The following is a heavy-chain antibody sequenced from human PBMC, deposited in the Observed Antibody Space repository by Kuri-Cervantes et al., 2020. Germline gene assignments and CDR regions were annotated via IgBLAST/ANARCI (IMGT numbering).Heavy chain of an antibody. V-gene: IGHV4-34*01. CDR3: ARVGTRYSG. Sequence: ESLKISCTVSGGSISSYYWSWIRQPPGKGLEWIGEINHSGSTNYSPSLKSRVTISVDTSKNQFSLKLSSVTAADTAVYYCARVGTRYSGWGQGTLVTVSS. D-gene: IGHD3-10*01. CDR2: INHSGST. J-gene: IGHJ4*02. CDR1: GGSISSYY.